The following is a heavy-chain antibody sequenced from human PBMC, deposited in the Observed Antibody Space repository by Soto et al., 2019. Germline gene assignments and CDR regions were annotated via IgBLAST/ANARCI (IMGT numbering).Heavy chain of an antibody. Sequence: EVQLVESGGGLVQPGGSLRLSCEASGFTFTSYWLSWVRQAPGKGLEWVANIKQDGTSKYYADSVKGRFTVSRENPKFSIHLQKDSLRGDDTAVYPCGRLRFLLIERDFGPWGQGTLVTVSS. CDR1: GFTFTSYW. J-gene: IGHJ5*02. V-gene: IGHV3-7*05. D-gene: IGHD3-3*01. CDR3: GRLRFLLIERDFGP. CDR2: IKQDGTSK.